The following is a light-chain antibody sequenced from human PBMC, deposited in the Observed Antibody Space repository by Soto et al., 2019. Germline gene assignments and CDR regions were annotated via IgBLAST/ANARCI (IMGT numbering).Light chain of an antibody. CDR2: GNS. V-gene: IGLV1-40*01. CDR1: SCNIGAHYD. Sequence: QSVLTQPPSVSGAPGQRVTIFCTGSSCNIGAHYDVHWYQQLPGTAPKLLIYGNSNRPSGVPDRFSGSKSGTSASLAITGLQAEDEADYYCQSYDNSLSVYVFGTGTKLTVL. CDR3: QSYDNSLSVYV. J-gene: IGLJ1*01.